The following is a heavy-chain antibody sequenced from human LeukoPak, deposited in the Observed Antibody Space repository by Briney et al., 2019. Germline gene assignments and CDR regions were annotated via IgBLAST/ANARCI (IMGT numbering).Heavy chain of an antibody. CDR3: ARGSYYGSGSYYNRQYYYYGMDV. V-gene: IGHV4-34*01. CDR1: GGSFSGYY. Sequence: PSETLSLTCAVYGGSFSGYYWSWIRQPPGKGLEWIGEINHSGSTNYNPSLMSRVTISVDTSKNQFSLKLSSVTAADTAVYYCARGSYYGSGSYYNRQYYYYGMDVWGKGTTVTVSS. CDR2: INHSGST. J-gene: IGHJ6*04. D-gene: IGHD3-10*01.